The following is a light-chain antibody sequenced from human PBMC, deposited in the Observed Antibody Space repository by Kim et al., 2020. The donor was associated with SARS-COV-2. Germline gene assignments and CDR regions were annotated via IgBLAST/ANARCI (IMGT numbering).Light chain of an antibody. Sequence: DIQMTQSPSSLSASVGDRVTITCQASQDISNYLNWYQHKPGKAPKLLIYDASNLETGVPSRFSGSGSGTHFTFTISSLQPDDIVTNDSQKNDDLPRTFGGGAKGEIK. CDR3: QKNDDLPRT. J-gene: IGKJ4*01. CDR2: DAS. CDR1: QDISNY. V-gene: IGKV1-33*01.